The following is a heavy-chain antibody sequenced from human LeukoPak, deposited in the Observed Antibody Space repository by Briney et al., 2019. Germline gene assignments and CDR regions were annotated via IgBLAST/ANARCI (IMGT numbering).Heavy chain of an antibody. CDR1: GGSISSGDYY. CDR2: IYYSGST. Sequence: SETLSLTCTVSGGSISSGDYYWSWIRQPPGKGLEWIGYIYYSGSTYYNPSLKSRVTISVDTSKNQFSLKLSSVTAADTAVYYCARGNSSNSDFWSGYYYYYYYYGMDVWGQGTTVTVSS. D-gene: IGHD3-3*01. J-gene: IGHJ6*02. CDR3: ARGNSSNSDFWSGYYYYYYYYGMDV. V-gene: IGHV4-30-4*01.